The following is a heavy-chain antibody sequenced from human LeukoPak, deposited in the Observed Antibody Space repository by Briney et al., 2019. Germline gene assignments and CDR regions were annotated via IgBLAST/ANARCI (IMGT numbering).Heavy chain of an antibody. Sequence: AGGSLRLSCAASGFTLTTYWMHWVRQAPGKGLVWVSRINSDESSTDYADSVKGRYTISRDNAMSTLYLEMNSLRAEDTAMYFCARGYASAWNGAFDIWGQGTVVTVSS. CDR1: GFTLTTYW. J-gene: IGHJ3*02. CDR2: INSDESST. V-gene: IGHV3-74*01. CDR3: ARGYASAWNGAFDI. D-gene: IGHD1-1*01.